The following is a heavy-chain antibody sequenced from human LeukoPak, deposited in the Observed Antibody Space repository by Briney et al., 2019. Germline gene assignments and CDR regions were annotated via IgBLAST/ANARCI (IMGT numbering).Heavy chain of an antibody. CDR1: GGSISGYY. CDR3: ARGVWSSGWSAYYSDY. CDR2: IYYSGST. J-gene: IGHJ4*02. D-gene: IGHD6-19*01. V-gene: IGHV4-59*01. Sequence: SETLSLTCTVSGGSISGYYWSWIRQPPGQGLEWIANIYYSGSTNYSPSLRSRVTISVDTSKNQFSLELTSVTAADTAVYYCARGVWSSGWSAYYSDYWGQGTLVTVSS.